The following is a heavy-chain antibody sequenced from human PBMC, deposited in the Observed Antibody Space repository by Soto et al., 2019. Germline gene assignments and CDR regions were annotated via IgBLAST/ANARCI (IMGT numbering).Heavy chain of an antibody. CDR3: ARDHLTAMFQTAYSSSWYGWFDP. CDR1: GDALTGNY. D-gene: IGHD6-13*01. Sequence: GTSVKVTCKDSGDALTGNYMHWVRQAPGQGLEWMGWINPNSGGTNYAQKFQGRVTMTRDTSISTAYMELSRLRSDDTAVYYCARDHLTAMFQTAYSSSWYGWFDPWGQGTLVTVSS. V-gene: IGHV1-2*02. J-gene: IGHJ5*02. CDR2: INPNSGGT.